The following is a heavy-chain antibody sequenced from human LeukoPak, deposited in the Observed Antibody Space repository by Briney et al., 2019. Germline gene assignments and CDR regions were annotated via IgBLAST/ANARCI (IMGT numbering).Heavy chain of an antibody. D-gene: IGHD6-6*01. J-gene: IGHJ4*02. CDR2: IKPDGSDK. V-gene: IGHV3-7*01. CDR3: VSRYSSSSGNY. Sequence: PGGSLRLSCAASGFTFSSYAMSWVRQAPGKGLEWVANIKPDGSDKYYVDSVKGRFTISRDNAKSSLYLQMNSLRAEDTAVYYCVSRYSSSSGNYWGQGTLVTVSS. CDR1: GFTFSSYA.